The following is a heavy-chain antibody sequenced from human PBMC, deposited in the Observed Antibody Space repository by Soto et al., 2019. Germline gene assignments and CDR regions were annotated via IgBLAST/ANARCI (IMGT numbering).Heavy chain of an antibody. Sequence: GGSLRLSCAASGFTVSSNYMSWVRQAPGKGLEWVSVIFTGGSTYYADSVKGRFTISRHSSKNTVYLQMNSLRAEDTAVYYCARERYSSGWLDAFDIWGQGTMVTVSS. J-gene: IGHJ3*02. D-gene: IGHD6-19*01. CDR1: GFTVSSNY. V-gene: IGHV3-53*04. CDR2: IFTGGST. CDR3: ARERYSSGWLDAFDI.